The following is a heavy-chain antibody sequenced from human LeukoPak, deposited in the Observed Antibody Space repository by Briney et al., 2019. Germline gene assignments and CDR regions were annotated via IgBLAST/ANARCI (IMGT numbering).Heavy chain of an antibody. V-gene: IGHV4-4*07. CDR3: ARGGYCSSTSCYWPYYYYYMDV. CDR1: GGSIRSYY. CDR2: IYTSGST. D-gene: IGHD2-2*01. Sequence: SETLSLTCTVSGGSIRSYYGSWIRQPAGKGLEWIGRIYTSGSTNYNPSLKSRVTMSVDTSKNQFSLKLSSVTAADTAVYYCARGGYCSSTSCYWPYYYYYMDVWGKGTTVTVSS. J-gene: IGHJ6*03.